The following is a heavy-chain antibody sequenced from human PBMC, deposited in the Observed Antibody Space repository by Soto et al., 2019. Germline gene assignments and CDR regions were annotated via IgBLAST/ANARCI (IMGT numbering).Heavy chain of an antibody. J-gene: IGHJ5*02. V-gene: IGHV6-1*01. Sequence: SQTLSLTCAISGASVSSNSAAWNWIRQSPSRGLEWLGRTYYKSQWYNDHAVSVKSRITIHPDTSKNQFPLQLNSATPEDTAVYYGTRELDDEPNWFDPWGHVSLFTVSS. CDR2: TYYKSQWYN. CDR1: GASVSSNSAA. D-gene: IGHD1-1*01. CDR3: TRELDDEPNWFDP.